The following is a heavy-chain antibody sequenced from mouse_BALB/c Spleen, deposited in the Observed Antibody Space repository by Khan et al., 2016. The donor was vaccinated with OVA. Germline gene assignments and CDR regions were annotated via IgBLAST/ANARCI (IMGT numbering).Heavy chain of an antibody. D-gene: IGHD1-1*01. CDR2: ITSGGSYT. CDR3: SRDRNDYGSSFYFDY. J-gene: IGHJ2*01. V-gene: IGHV5-6-4*01. CDR1: GFTFSSYS. Sequence: EVELAESGGGLVKPGGSLKLSCAASGFTFSSYSMSWVRQTPEKRLEWVATITSGGSYTYYPDSVKGRFTISRDNARNTLYLQMSSLKSEDTAMYYCSRDRNDYGSSFYFDYWGQGTTLTVSS.